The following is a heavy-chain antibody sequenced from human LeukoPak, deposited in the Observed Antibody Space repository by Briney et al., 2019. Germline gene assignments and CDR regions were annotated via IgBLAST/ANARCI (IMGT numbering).Heavy chain of an antibody. D-gene: IGHD5-24*01. CDR1: GGSFSGYY. CDR2: INHSGST. Sequence: PSETLSLTCAVYGGSFSGYYWSWIRQPPGKGLEWIGEINHSGSTNYNPSLKSRVTISVDTSKNQLSLKLSSVTAADTAVYYCARGFERRWLHKPGFDYWGQGTLVTVSS. CDR3: ARGFERRWLHKPGFDY. J-gene: IGHJ4*02. V-gene: IGHV4-34*01.